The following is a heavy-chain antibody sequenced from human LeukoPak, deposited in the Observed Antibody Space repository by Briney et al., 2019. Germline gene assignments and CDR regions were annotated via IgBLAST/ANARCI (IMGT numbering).Heavy chain of an antibody. V-gene: IGHV1-18*01. Sequence: ASVKVSCKASGGTFSSYAISWVRQAPGQGLEWMGWISAYNGNTNYAQKLQGRVTMTTDTSTSTAYMELRSLRSDDTAVNYCAREETTYGDTLGVDPWGQGTLVTVSS. CDR1: GGTFSSYA. D-gene: IGHD4-17*01. J-gene: IGHJ5*02. CDR2: ISAYNGNT. CDR3: AREETTYGDTLGVDP.